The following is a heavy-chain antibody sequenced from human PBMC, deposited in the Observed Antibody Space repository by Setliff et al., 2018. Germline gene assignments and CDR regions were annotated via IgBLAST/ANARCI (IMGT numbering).Heavy chain of an antibody. J-gene: IGHJ3*02. CDR3: ARDCVWGTLDAFDI. CDR1: GYTFTLYY. V-gene: IGHV1-2*06. CDR2: INANSGGT. Sequence: VASVKVSCKASGYTFTLYYLHWVRQAPGQGLEWMGRINANSGGTNYAQKFQGRVTMTRDTSISTAYMDLSRLRSDDTAVYYCARDCVWGTLDAFDIWGQGTMVTVSS. D-gene: IGHD3-16*01.